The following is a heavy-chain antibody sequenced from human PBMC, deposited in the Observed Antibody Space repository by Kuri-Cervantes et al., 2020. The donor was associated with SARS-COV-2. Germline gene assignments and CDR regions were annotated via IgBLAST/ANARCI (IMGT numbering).Heavy chain of an antibody. J-gene: IGHJ4*02. D-gene: IGHD1-26*01. Sequence: SVKVSCKASGDTFSSYAISWVRQAPGQGLEWMGGIIPIFGTANYAQKFQGRVTITADESTSTAYMELSSLRSEDTAVYYCARDVGYSGSSSGCDYWGQGTLVTVSS. CDR3: ARDVGYSGSSSGCDY. CDR1: GDTFSSYA. V-gene: IGHV1-69*13. CDR2: IIPIFGTA.